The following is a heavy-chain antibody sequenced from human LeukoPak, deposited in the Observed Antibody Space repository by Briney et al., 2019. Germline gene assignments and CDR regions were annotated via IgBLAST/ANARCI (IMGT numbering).Heavy chain of an antibody. J-gene: IGHJ1*01. CDR2: MNPNSGGT. D-gene: IGHD6-13*01. CDR1: GHTFTGYY. Sequence: ASVKVSCKTSGHTFTGYYMHWVRQAPGQRLEWMGWMNPNSGGTSYPQKFQGRVTLTRDTSGTTAYMELTGLRSDDTAVYYCARDVWINRQHLGYFQHWGQGTLVTVSS. V-gene: IGHV1-2*02. CDR3: ARDVWINRQHLGYFQH.